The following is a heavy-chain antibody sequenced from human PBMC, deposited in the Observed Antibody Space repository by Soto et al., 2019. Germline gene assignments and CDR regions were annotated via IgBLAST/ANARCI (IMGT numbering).Heavy chain of an antibody. Sequence: QVQLVESGGGVVQPGRSLRLSCAASGFTFSSYGMHWVRQAPGKGLEWVAVIWYDGSNKYYADSVKGRITNSRDNSKNTMYLEMDSLRADDTAVYYCSRGRDGDYEDWFDPWGQGTLVTVSS. V-gene: IGHV3-33*01. J-gene: IGHJ5*02. CDR1: GFTFSSYG. CDR2: IWYDGSNK. D-gene: IGHD4-17*01. CDR3: SRGRDGDYEDWFDP.